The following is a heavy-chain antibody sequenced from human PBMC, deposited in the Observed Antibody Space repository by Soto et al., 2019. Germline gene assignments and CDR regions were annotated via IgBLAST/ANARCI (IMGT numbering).Heavy chain of an antibody. Sequence: PGGALRLPCAASGFTFSSYAMILGRHAPGKGPEWVSAISGSGGSTYYAGSVKGRLTISRDNSKNTLYLQMNSLRAEDTAVYYCAKSRKWLDIDYWGQGTMVTVSS. CDR2: ISGSGGST. CDR1: GFTFSSYA. V-gene: IGHV3-23*01. CDR3: AKSRKWLDIDY. J-gene: IGHJ4*02. D-gene: IGHD3-22*01.